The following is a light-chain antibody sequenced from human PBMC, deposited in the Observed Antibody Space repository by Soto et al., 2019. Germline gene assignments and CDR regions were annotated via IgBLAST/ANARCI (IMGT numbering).Light chain of an antibody. J-gene: IGLJ1*01. Sequence: QSALTQPASVSVSPVQSITISCTGTSSDVGGYNYVSWYQQHPGKAPKLMIYDVSNRPSGVSNRFSGSKSGNTASLTISGLQAEDEADYYCSSYTSSSTLLYVFGTGTKLTVL. CDR2: DVS. CDR1: SSDVGGYNY. CDR3: SSYTSSSTLLYV. V-gene: IGLV2-14*01.